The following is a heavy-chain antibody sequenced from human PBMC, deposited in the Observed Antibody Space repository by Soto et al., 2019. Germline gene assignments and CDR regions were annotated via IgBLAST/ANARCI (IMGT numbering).Heavy chain of an antibody. CDR3: ARQGNGAEGFDY. CDR2: FYPGDSDT. V-gene: IGHV5-51*01. CDR1: GYYFPSYW. Sequence: PGESLKISCKGSGYYFPSYWIGWVRQMPGKGLEWMGIFYPGDSDTRYSPSFQGQVAISADRSISTAYLQWSSLKPSDTAMYYCARQGNGAEGFDYWGQGTLVTVSS. D-gene: IGHD4-17*01. J-gene: IGHJ4*02.